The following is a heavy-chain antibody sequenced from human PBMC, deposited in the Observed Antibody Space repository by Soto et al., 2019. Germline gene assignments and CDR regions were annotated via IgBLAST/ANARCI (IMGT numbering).Heavy chain of an antibody. J-gene: IGHJ4*02. D-gene: IGHD4-4*01. Sequence: QVQLQESGPGLVKPSETLSLTCTVSGGSVSSGSYYWSWIRQPPGKGLEWIGDIYYSGSTNYNPSLKSRVTISVDTSKNQFSLKLSSVTAADTAVYYCAREGSNDGYFDYWGQGTLVTVSS. CDR2: IYYSGST. V-gene: IGHV4-61*01. CDR3: AREGSNDGYFDY. CDR1: GGSVSSGSYY.